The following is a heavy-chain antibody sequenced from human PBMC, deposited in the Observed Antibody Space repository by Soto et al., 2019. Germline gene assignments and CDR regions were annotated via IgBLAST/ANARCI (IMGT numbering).Heavy chain of an antibody. V-gene: IGHV1-46*01. J-gene: IGHJ3*02. CDR2: INPSGGST. D-gene: IGHD2-8*01. CDR3: ARSRLMVYDASDI. Sequence: QVQLVQSGAEVKKPGASVKLSCKASGYTFTSYYMHWVRQAPGQGLEWMGVINPSGGSTSYAQKFQGRVTMTRVTSTSTVYMELSSLRSEDTTVYYCARSRLMVYDASDIWGHGTTVTVSS. CDR1: GYTFTSYY.